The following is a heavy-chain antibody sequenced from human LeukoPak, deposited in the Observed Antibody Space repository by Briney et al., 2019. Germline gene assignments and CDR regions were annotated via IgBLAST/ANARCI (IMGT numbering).Heavy chain of an antibody. CDR3: ARAVLPAAHDAFDI. D-gene: IGHD1-14*01. CDR2: INHSGST. J-gene: IGHJ3*02. CDR1: GGSFSGYY. V-gene: IGHV4-34*01. Sequence: SSETLSLTCAVYGGSFSGYYWSWIRQPPGTGLEWIGEINHSGSTNYNPSLKSRVTISADTSKNQFSLKLSSVTAADTAVYYCARAVLPAAHDAFDIWGQGTMVTVSS.